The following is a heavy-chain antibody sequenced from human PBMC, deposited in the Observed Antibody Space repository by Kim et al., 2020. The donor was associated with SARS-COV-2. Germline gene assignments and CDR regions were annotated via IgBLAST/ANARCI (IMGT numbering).Heavy chain of an antibody. D-gene: IGHD1-26*01. Sequence: ASVKVSCKSSGYTVSSYYIIWFRQAPGQGLEWMGWLSAYNGNTNYAQQLQGRVTMTTDTSTSTAYMELRSLRSDDTAVYYCARVIPLKVGAVHDAFDIWGQATMVTVSS. CDR2: LSAYNGNT. J-gene: IGHJ3*02. CDR1: GYTVSSYY. V-gene: IGHV1-18*01. CDR3: ARVIPLKVGAVHDAFDI.